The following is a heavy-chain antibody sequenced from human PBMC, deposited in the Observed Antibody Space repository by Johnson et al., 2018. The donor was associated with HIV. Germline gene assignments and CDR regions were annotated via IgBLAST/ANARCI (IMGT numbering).Heavy chain of an antibody. D-gene: IGHD2-2*01. CDR2: IYSGGST. J-gene: IGHJ3*02. CDR3: AGNVVAPAAYALDI. Sequence: VQLVESGGGLVQPGGSLRLSCAASGFTVSSNYMSWVRQAPGKGLEWVSVIYSGGSTYYADSVKGRFTISRDSSKNTLYLQMNSLRAEDTAVYYCAGNVVAPAAYALDIWGQGTMVTGSS. V-gene: IGHV3-66*01. CDR1: GFTVSSNY.